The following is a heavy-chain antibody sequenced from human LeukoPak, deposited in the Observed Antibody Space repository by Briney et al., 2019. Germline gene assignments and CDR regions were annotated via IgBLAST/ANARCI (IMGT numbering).Heavy chain of an antibody. CDR1: GYTFSIYN. Sequence: ASVKVSCKASGYTFSIYNMHWVRQAPGQGLEWMGWINPNSGGTNYAQKFQGRVTMTRDTSISTAYMELSRLRSDDTAVYYCAVYSSSFDAFDIWGQGTMVTVSS. D-gene: IGHD6-6*01. CDR3: AVYSSSFDAFDI. CDR2: INPNSGGT. J-gene: IGHJ3*02. V-gene: IGHV1-2*02.